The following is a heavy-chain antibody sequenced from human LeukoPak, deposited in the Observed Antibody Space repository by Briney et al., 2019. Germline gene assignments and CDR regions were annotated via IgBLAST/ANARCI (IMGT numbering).Heavy chain of an antibody. CDR1: GFTFSSYN. CDR3: ARGGLVVTGTLTLFDY. J-gene: IGHJ4*02. Sequence: GGSLRLSCAASGFTFSSYNMNWVRQAPGKGLEWVSYISSSSSTIYYADSVKGRFTISRDNAKNSLYLQMNSLRAEDTAAYFCARGGLVVTGTLTLFDYWGQGTLVTVSS. D-gene: IGHD6-19*01. V-gene: IGHV3-48*04. CDR2: ISSSSSTI.